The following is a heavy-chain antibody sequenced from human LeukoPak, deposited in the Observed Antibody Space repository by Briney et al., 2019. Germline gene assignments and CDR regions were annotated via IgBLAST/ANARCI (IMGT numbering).Heavy chain of an antibody. Sequence: SETLSLTCTVSGGSIGSYYWSWIRQPPGKGLEWIGHISYSGSTNYNPSLKSRVTISVDTSRNQFSLKLSSVTAADTAVYYCAGSPRYCRSTSCYSPYYYAMDVWGQGTTVTVSS. V-gene: IGHV4-59*01. D-gene: IGHD2-2*01. J-gene: IGHJ6*02. CDR1: GGSIGSYY. CDR2: ISYSGST. CDR3: AGSPRYCRSTSCYSPYYYAMDV.